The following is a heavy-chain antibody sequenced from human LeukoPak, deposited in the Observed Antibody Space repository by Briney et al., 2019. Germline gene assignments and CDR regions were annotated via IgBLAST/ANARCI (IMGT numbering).Heavy chain of an antibody. CDR2: MNPNSGNT. J-gene: IGHJ6*02. CDR1: GYTFTSYD. V-gene: IGHV1-8*01. Sequence: PGASVKVSCKASGYTFTSYDINWVRQATGQGLEWMGWMNPNSGNTGYAQKFQGRVTMTRNTSISTAYMELSSLRSEDTAVYYCARTPADPPNSNSLPYYYGMDVWGQGTTVTVSS. CDR3: ARTPADPPNSNSLPYYYGMDV. D-gene: IGHD4-4*01.